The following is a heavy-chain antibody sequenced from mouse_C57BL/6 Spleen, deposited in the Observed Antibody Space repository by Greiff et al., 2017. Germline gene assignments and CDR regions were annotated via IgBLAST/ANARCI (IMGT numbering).Heavy chain of an antibody. J-gene: IGHJ1*03. CDR2: FYSGSGSI. CDR3: ARHEEGDYGRGGYFDV. V-gene: IGHV1-62-2*01. D-gene: IGHD1-1*01. CDR1: GFTFTEYS. Sequence: QVKLLQSGAELVKPGASVKLSCKASGFTFTEYSILWVKQRPGQGLEWIGWFYSGSGSIKYNEKFKDKVTMTADKSSSTVYMELSVLTAENSAVYFCARHEEGDYGRGGYFDVWGTGTTVTVSS.